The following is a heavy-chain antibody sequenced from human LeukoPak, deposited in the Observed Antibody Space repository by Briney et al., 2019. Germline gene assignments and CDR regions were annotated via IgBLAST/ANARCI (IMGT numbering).Heavy chain of an antibody. V-gene: IGHV3-7*03. CDR2: IKEDGSEK. Sequence: GGSLRLSCAASGFTFSNYWMTWVRQAPGKGLEWVANIKEDGSEKYYVDSVKGRFTISRDNAKNSLYLQMNSLRAEDTALYYCARGPSSSWYLFFDYWGQGTLVTVSS. D-gene: IGHD6-13*01. J-gene: IGHJ4*02. CDR1: GFTFSNYW. CDR3: ARGPSSSWYLFFDY.